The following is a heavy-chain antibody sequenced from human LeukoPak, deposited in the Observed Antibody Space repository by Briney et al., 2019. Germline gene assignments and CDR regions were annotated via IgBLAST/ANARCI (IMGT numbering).Heavy chain of an antibody. Sequence: PGGSLRLSCAAAGFTFSIYYVRWVRQPTGKGLEWVSAIGTAGHKYYPGSVKGRFTISRENAKNSLYLQMNSLRAGDTAVYYCARGAVGMDVWGQGTTVTVSS. J-gene: IGHJ6*02. CDR3: ARGAVGMDV. V-gene: IGHV3-13*01. D-gene: IGHD3-16*01. CDR2: IGTAGHK. CDR1: GFTFSIYY.